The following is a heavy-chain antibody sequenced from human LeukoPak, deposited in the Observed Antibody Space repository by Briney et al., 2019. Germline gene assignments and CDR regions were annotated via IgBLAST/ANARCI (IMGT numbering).Heavy chain of an antibody. CDR3: ARGRVYYYYYMDV. Sequence: LSLTCAVYGGSFSGYYWSWIRQPPGKGLEWVALISYDGSNKYYADSVKGRFTISRDTSKNTLYLQMNSLRAEDTAVYYCARGRVYYYYYMDVWGKGTTVTVSS. V-gene: IGHV3-30*03. J-gene: IGHJ6*03. CDR1: GGSFSGYY. CDR2: ISYDGSNK.